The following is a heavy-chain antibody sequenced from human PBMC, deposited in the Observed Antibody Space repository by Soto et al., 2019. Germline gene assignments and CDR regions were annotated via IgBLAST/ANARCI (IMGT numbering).Heavy chain of an antibody. CDR1: GYSFSSYW. V-gene: IGHV5-51*01. CDR3: TGGPPSLGIWTSYYALYFDY. CDR2: IYPGDSDT. Sequence: RGESLKISCKDFGYSFSSYWIAWVRQMPGEGLEWMGAIYPGDSDTRYSPSFQGQVTISVDTSISTAYLQWNSLKASDTAMYYCTGGPPSLGIWTSYYALYFDYWGQGTPVTVSS. J-gene: IGHJ4*02. D-gene: IGHD3-9*01.